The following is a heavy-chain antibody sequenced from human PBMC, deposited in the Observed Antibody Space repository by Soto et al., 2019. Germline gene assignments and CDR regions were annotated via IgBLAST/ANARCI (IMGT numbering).Heavy chain of an antibody. J-gene: IGHJ4*02. V-gene: IGHV3-23*01. CDR1: VFTFSSYG. CDR3: AKDRRAGGNYGFYSDF. CDR2: SSATGAGT. Sequence: PGGALRRSCAAHVFTFSSYGMTWVRQAPGKGLEWVSFSSATGAGTYYADSVKGRFTISRDNSKNTLYLQMTSLRADDTAVYYCAKDRRAGGNYGFYSDFWGQGALVTVSS. D-gene: IGHD1-7*01.